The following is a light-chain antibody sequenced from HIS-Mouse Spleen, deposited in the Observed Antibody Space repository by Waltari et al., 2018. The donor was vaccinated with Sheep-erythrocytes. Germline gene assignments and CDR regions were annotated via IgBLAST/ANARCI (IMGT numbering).Light chain of an antibody. V-gene: IGLV2-23*01. Sequence: QSALTQPASVSGSPGQSITISCTGTSSDVGSYNLVSWYLQHPGKAPKLMIYEGSKRRAGVSNRFSGSKSGNTASLRISGLQAEDEADYYCCSYAGSSTPWVFGGGTKLTVL. J-gene: IGLJ3*02. CDR2: EGS. CDR3: CSYAGSSTPWV. CDR1: SSDVGSYNL.